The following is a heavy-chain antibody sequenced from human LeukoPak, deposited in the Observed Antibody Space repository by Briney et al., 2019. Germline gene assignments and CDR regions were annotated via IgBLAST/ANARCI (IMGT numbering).Heavy chain of an antibody. J-gene: IGHJ4*02. CDR2: ISGSGGST. CDR1: GFTFSSYA. CDR3: ATYSNTYGSPAFDY. V-gene: IGHV3-23*01. Sequence: PGGPLRLSCAASGFTFSSYAMSWVRQAPGKGLEWVSAISGSGGSTYYTDSVKGRFTISRDNSKNTLYLQMNSLRAEDTAVYYCATYSNTYGSPAFDYWGQGTLVTVSS. D-gene: IGHD5-18*01.